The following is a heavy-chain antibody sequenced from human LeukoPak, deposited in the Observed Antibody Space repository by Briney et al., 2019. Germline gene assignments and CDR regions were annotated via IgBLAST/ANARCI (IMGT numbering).Heavy chain of an antibody. CDR3: AKDDTYYYGSGSAKDY. J-gene: IGHJ4*02. Sequence: GGSLRLSCAASGFTFSSYAMSWVRQAPEKGLEWVSAISGSGGSTYYADSVKSRFTISRDNSKNTLYLQMNSLRAEDTAVYYCAKDDTYYYGSGSAKDYWGQGTLVTVSS. CDR1: GFTFSSYA. V-gene: IGHV3-23*01. CDR2: ISGSGGST. D-gene: IGHD3-10*01.